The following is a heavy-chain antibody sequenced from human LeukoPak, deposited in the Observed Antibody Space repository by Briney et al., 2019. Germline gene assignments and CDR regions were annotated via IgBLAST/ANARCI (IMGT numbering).Heavy chain of an antibody. CDR3: ARDHEDCRSTSCYD. V-gene: IGHV1-2*06. Sequence: AASVKVSCKASGYTFIGYFMNWVRQAPGQGLEWMGRINPNSGGTNYAQKFQGRVIMTRDTSISTAYMELTRLRSDDTAVYYCARDHEDCRSTSCYDWGQGTLVTVSS. CDR1: GYTFIGYF. J-gene: IGHJ4*02. CDR2: INPNSGGT. D-gene: IGHD2-2*01.